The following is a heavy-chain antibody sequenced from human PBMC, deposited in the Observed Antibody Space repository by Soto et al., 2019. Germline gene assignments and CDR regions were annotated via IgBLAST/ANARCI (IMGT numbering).Heavy chain of an antibody. V-gene: IGHV3-30*18. D-gene: IGHD2-2*01. Sequence: GGSMRLSCAASGFTFSSYGMHWVRQAPGKGLEWVAVISYDGSNKYYADSVKGRFTISRDNSKNTLYLQMNSLRAEDTAVYYCAKEIGYCISTSCPGWFDPWGQGTLVTVSS. CDR1: GFTFSSYG. CDR3: AKEIGYCISTSCPGWFDP. CDR2: ISYDGSNK. J-gene: IGHJ5*02.